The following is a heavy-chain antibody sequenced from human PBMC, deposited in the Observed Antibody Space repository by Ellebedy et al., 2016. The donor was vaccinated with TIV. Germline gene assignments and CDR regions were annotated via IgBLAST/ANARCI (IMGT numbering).Heavy chain of an antibody. CDR1: GFSFSAYG. V-gene: IGHV3-30*03. CDR3: VKLLFETTVITPFDS. CDR2: ISYDGSDK. D-gene: IGHD4-23*01. J-gene: IGHJ4*02. Sequence: GESLKIFCAASGFSFSAYGMYWVRQAPGKGLAWVAVISYDGSDKFYADSVKGRFSISRDNSKNTLYLQMNSLRAEDTAIYYCVKLLFETTVITPFDSWGQGTLVTVSS.